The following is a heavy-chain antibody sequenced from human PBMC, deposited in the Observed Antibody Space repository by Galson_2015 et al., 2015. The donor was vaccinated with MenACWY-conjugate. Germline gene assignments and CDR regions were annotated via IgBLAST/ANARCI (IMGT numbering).Heavy chain of an antibody. CDR1: GFTFNNYW. D-gene: IGHD1-1*01. V-gene: IGHV3-74*01. Sequence: SLRLSCAASGFTFNNYWMHWVRQPPGKGLEWVSYIKADGSFSNYADSVKGRFTISTDNAKNMVYLQMDGLADEDTAVYFCARDNNWSFDSWGQGTLVTVSS. CDR2: IKADGSFS. CDR3: ARDNNWSFDS. J-gene: IGHJ4*02.